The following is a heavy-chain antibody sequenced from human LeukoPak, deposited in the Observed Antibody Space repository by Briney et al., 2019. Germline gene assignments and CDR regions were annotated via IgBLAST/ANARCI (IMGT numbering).Heavy chain of an antibody. J-gene: IGHJ4*02. CDR2: IKQDGSEK. CDR1: GLTFSSHW. V-gene: IGHV3-7*04. CDR3: ARADWFSFDY. Sequence: GGSLRLSCVASGLTFSSHWMTWVRQAPGKGLEWVANIKQDGSEKNYVDSLKGRFTISRDNAKNSLYLQMNSLTAEDTAVYYCARADWFSFDYWGQGTLVTVSS. D-gene: IGHD3-9*01.